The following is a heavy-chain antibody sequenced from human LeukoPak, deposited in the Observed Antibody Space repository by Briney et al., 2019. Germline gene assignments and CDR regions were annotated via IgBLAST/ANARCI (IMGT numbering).Heavy chain of an antibody. CDR3: ARGVGSCSGGNCYQFDY. J-gene: IGHJ4*02. Sequence: SETLSLTCIVSGGSISSSSYFWAWIRQPPGKGLEWIGTIYNSCNTHHNPSLRSRVTISVDTSKNQFSLKLSSVTAADTAVYYCARGVGSCSGGNCYQFDYWGQGTLVTVSS. V-gene: IGHV4-39*02. D-gene: IGHD2-15*01. CDR2: IYNSCNT. CDR1: GGSISSSSYF.